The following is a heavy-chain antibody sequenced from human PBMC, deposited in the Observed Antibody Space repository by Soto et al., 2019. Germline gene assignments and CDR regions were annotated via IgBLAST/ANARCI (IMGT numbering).Heavy chain of an antibody. J-gene: IGHJ1*01. D-gene: IGHD2-15*01. V-gene: IGHV3-43*02. CDR2: ISGDGGST. Sequence: GGSLRLSCAASGFTFDDYAMHWVRQAPGKGLEWVSLISGDGGSTYYADSVKGRFTISRDNSKNSLYLQMNSLRTEDPAFYYCAKDHLRWARRVAATYFQHWGQGTLVTVSS. CDR1: GFTFDDYA. CDR3: AKDHLRWARRVAATYFQH.